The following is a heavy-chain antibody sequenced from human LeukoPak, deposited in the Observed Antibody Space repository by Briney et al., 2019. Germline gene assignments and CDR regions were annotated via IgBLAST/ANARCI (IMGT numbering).Heavy chain of an antibody. D-gene: IGHD3-10*01. CDR1: GGSFSGYY. Sequence: SETLSLTCAVYGGSFSGYYWSWIRQPPGKGLEWIGEINHSGSTNYNPYLKSGVTISLDTSKHQFSLKLSSVTTADTAVYFCARMEAVFGIDYWGQGTLVTVSS. V-gene: IGHV4-34*01. CDR2: INHSGST. J-gene: IGHJ4*02. CDR3: ARMEAVFGIDY.